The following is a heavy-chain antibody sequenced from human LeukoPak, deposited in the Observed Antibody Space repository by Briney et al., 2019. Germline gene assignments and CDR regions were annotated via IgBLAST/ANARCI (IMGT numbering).Heavy chain of an antibody. Sequence: SETLSLTCTVSGGSISSYYWSWIRQPPGKGQEWIGYIYYSGSTNYNPSLKSRVTISVDTSKNQFSLKLSSVTAADTAVYYCARGRYCSGGSCYPFDYWGQGTLVTVSS. D-gene: IGHD2-15*01. CDR1: GGSISSYY. CDR3: ARGRYCSGGSCYPFDY. V-gene: IGHV4-59*01. J-gene: IGHJ4*02. CDR2: IYYSGST.